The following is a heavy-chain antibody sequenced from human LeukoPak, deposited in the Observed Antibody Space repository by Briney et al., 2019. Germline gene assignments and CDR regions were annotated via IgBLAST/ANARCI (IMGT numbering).Heavy chain of an antibody. V-gene: IGHV4-34*01. CDR1: GGSFSGYY. CDR3: ARQAKRIWSPYYFDY. D-gene: IGHD3-3*01. Sequence: SETLSLTCAVYGGSFSGYYWSWIRQPPGKGLEWIGEINHSGSTNYNPSLKSRVTISVDTSKNQFSLKLSSVTAADTAVYYCARQAKRIWSPYYFDYWGPRTLVTVSS. CDR2: INHSGST. J-gene: IGHJ4*02.